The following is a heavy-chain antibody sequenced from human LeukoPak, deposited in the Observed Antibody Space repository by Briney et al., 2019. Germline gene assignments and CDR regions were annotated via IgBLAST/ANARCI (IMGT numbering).Heavy chain of an antibody. CDR2: ISSGGGST. V-gene: IGHV3-23*01. CDR1: GFTFSTYA. D-gene: IGHD3-10*01. Sequence: PGGSLRLSCAASGFTFSTYAMNWVRQAPGKGLEWVSAISSGGGSTYYADSVKGRFTISRDNSRNTLFLQMNSLRAEDTAVYYCAKDLSNYYDSGSLDYWGQGTLVTVSS. J-gene: IGHJ4*02. CDR3: AKDLSNYYDSGSLDY.